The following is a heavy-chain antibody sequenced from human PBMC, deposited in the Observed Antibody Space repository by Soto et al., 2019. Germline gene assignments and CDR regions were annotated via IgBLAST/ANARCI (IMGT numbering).Heavy chain of an antibody. J-gene: IGHJ4*02. V-gene: IGHV1-69*08. D-gene: IGHD2-21*02. CDR3: ARDRGDGGNSY. CDR2: IIPILGNA. CDR1: GGTFSSYT. Sequence: QVQLVQSGAEVKKPGSSVKVSCKASGGTFSSYTISWVRQAPGQGLEWMGRIIPILGNANYAQKFQGRVTITADKSTSTAYMELSSLRSEDTAVYYCARDRGDGGNSYWGQGTLVTVSS.